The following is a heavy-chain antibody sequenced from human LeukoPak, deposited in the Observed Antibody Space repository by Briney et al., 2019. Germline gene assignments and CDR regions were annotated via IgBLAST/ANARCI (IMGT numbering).Heavy chain of an antibody. D-gene: IGHD6-6*01. V-gene: IGHV3-23*01. CDR2: ISGSGGST. CDR3: AKHSSTPHLDYLDY. CDR1: ALTFSSYA. Sequence: GGSLRLSCAASALTFSSYAMSWVRQAPGKGLEWVSAISGSGGSTYYADSVKGRFTISRDNSKNTLSLQMNSLRAEDTAVYYCAKHSSTPHLDYLDYWGQGTLVTVSS. J-gene: IGHJ4*02.